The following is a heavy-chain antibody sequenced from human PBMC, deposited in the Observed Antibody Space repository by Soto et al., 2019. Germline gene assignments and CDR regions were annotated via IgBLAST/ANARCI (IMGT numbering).Heavy chain of an antibody. CDR3: ARHRIEVVWRGFDY. J-gene: IGHJ4*02. Sequence: SETLSLTCTVSADSSTISNSYWGWLRQPPGKGLQWIGSSSYNGGTFYNPSLKGRVAISVDTSKKQSSLQVTSVTAADTAMYFCARHRIEVVWRGFDYWGQGSPVT. CDR1: ADSSTISNSY. CDR2: SSYNGGT. D-gene: IGHD1-1*01. V-gene: IGHV4-39*01.